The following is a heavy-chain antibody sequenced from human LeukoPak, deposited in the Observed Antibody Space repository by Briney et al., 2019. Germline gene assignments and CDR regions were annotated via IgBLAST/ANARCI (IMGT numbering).Heavy chain of an antibody. D-gene: IGHD5-24*01. V-gene: IGHV3-23*01. CDR1: EFTFSSNA. CDR3: AKDRIPDGKYSIDF. CDR2: IGNGGGI. Sequence: GGSMRLSCAASEFTFSSNAMSGARQPQGKGLEWVSVIGNGGGIHYADSVKGRFTISRDNYKSTLYLQMNSLRAEDTAVYYCAKDRIPDGKYSIDFWGQGTLVTVSS. J-gene: IGHJ4*02.